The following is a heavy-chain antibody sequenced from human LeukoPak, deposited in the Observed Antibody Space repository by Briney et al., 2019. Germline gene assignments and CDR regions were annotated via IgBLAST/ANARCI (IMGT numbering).Heavy chain of an antibody. CDR2: INHSGST. V-gene: IGHV4-34*01. CDR3: ARDKRVAAPYYFDY. D-gene: IGHD6-25*01. CDR1: GGSFSGYY. J-gene: IGHJ4*02. Sequence: PSETLSLTCAVYGGSFSGYYWTWIRQPPGKGLEWIGEINHSGSTNYNPSLKSRVTISVDTPKNQFSLKLSSVTAADTAVYYCARDKRVAAPYYFDYWGQGTLVTVSS.